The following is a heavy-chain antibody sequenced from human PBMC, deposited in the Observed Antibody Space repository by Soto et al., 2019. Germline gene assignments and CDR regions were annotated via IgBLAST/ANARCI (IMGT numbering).Heavy chain of an antibody. J-gene: IGHJ4*02. D-gene: IGHD1-7*01. CDR2: IYYSGST. CDR1: GGSISSYY. CDR3: ARAPRWNYDYPSYFDY. Sequence: PSETLSLTCTGSGGSISSYYWSWIRQPPGKGLEWIGYIYYSGSTNYNPSLKSRVTISVDTSKNQFSLKLSSVTAADTAVYYCARAPRWNYDYPSYFDYPGQRTLVTVSS. V-gene: IGHV4-59*01.